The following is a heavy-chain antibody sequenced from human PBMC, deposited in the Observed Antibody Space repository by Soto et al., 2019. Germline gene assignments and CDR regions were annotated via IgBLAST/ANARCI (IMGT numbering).Heavy chain of an antibody. CDR1: GGSINTYF. CDR3: ARRGSSSSLDY. Sequence: QVQLQESGPGLVKPSETLSLTCTVSGGSINTYFWTWIRQPPGKGLEWIGRISYSGSTNYNPSLKSRVTLSVDTSKNQFSLNLNSVTAADTAVYYCARRGSSSSLDYWGQGTLVTVSS. V-gene: IGHV4-59*08. J-gene: IGHJ4*02. CDR2: ISYSGST. D-gene: IGHD6-6*01.